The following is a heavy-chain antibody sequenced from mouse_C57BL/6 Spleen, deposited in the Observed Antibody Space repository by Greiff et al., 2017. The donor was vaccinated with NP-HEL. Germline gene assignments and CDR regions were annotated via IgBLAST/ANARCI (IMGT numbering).Heavy chain of an antibody. CDR1: GFSLTSYG. J-gene: IGHJ4*01. CDR2: IWGDGST. CDR3: AKWGDGYDGDAMDY. V-gene: IGHV2-3*01. Sequence: VQGVESGPGLVAPSQSLSITCTVSGFSLTSYGVSWVRQPPGKGLEWLGVIWGDGSTNYHSALISRLSISKDNSKSQVFLKLNSLQTDDTATYYCAKWGDGYDGDAMDYWGQGTSVTVSS. D-gene: IGHD2-2*01.